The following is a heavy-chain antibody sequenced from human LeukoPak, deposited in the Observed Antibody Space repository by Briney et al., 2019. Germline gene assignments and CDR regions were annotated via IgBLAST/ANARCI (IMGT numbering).Heavy chain of an antibody. CDR1: GFTFSSYA. J-gene: IGHJ4*02. CDR3: AKESERGNYYDSSGYYENDY. V-gene: IGHV3-23*01. Sequence: PGGSVRLSCAASGFTFSSYAMSWVRQAPGKGLEWVSAISGSGGSTYYADSVKGRFTISRDNSKNTLYLQMNSLRAEDTAVYYCAKESERGNYYDSSGYYENDYWGQGTLVTVSS. D-gene: IGHD3-22*01. CDR2: ISGSGGST.